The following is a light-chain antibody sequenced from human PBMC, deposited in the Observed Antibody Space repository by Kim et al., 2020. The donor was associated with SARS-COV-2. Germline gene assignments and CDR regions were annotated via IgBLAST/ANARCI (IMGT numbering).Light chain of an antibody. J-gene: IGLJ2*01. V-gene: IGLV3-27*01. CDR3: YSVADNNLV. Sequence: SYELTQSSSVSVSPGQTAKITCSGDLLAKNYARWFQQKPGQAPVLLIYKDSERPSGIPERFSGSSSGTTVTLTISGAQVDDEADYYCYSVADNNLVFGGGTQLTVL. CDR2: KDS. CDR1: LLAKNY.